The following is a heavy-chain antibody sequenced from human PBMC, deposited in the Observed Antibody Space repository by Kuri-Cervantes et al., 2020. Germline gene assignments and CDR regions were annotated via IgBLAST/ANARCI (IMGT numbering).Heavy chain of an antibody. CDR3: VRRSSGWYFDF. J-gene: IGHJ5*01. Sequence: GGSLRLSCAASGFTFSSYAMSWVRQAPGKGLEWVSAISGSGDSTFYIDSVKGRLTISRDNSKNMLFLEMNSVRADDTAIYYCVRRSSGWYFDFWGQGMLVTVSS. CDR1: GFTFSSYA. V-gene: IGHV3-23*01. CDR2: ISGSGDST. D-gene: IGHD6-19*01.